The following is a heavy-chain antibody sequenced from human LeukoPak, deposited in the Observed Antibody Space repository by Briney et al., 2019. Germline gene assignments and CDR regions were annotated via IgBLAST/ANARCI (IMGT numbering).Heavy chain of an antibody. CDR1: GYTFTGYY. J-gene: IGHJ4*02. CDR3: AVEVAGLGGYDFWSGYPPAIDY. D-gene: IGHD3-3*01. CDR2: INPSGGST. Sequence: ASVKVSCKASGYTFTGYYMHWVRQAPGQGLEWMGIINPSGGSTSYAQKFQGRVTMTRDMSTSTVYMELSSLRSEDTAVYYCAVEVAGLGGYDFWSGYPPAIDYWGQGTLVTVSS. V-gene: IGHV1-46*01.